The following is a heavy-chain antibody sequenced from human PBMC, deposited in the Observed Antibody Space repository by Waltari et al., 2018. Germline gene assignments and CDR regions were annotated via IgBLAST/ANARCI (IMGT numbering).Heavy chain of an antibody. D-gene: IGHD3-16*01. Sequence: QVQLQQWGAGLLKPSETLSLTCAVYGGSFSGYYWSWIRQPPGKGLEWIGEINHSGSTNYNPSLKSRVTISVDTSKNQFSLKLSSVTAADTAVYYCASGPGFGYMDVWGKGTTVTVSS. J-gene: IGHJ6*03. CDR2: INHSGST. CDR1: GGSFSGYY. CDR3: ASGPGFGYMDV. V-gene: IGHV4-34*01.